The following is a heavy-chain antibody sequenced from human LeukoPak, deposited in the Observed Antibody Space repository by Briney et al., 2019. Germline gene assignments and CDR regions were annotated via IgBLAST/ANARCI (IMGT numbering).Heavy chain of an antibody. CDR3: ARNGYYDSSGYYEGYYFDY. CDR1: GFTFSSYW. CDR2: IKQDGSEK. Sequence: GGSLRLSCAASGFTFSSYWMSWVRQAPGKGLEWVANIKQDGSEKYYVDSVKGRFTLSRDNAKNSLYLQMNSLRAEDTAVYYCARNGYYDSSGYYEGYYFDYWGQGTLVTVSS. V-gene: IGHV3-7*01. J-gene: IGHJ4*02. D-gene: IGHD3-22*01.